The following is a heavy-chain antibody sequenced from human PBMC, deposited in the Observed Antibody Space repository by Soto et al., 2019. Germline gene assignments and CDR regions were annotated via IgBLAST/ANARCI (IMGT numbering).Heavy chain of an antibody. D-gene: IGHD2-15*01. V-gene: IGHV1-69*01. CDR3: ERGVVVAGQRHPYFDY. J-gene: IGHJ4*02. CDR2: IIPIFGTA. Sequence: QVQLVQSGAEVKKPGSSVKVSCKASGGTFSSYAISWVRQAPGQGLEWMGGIIPIFGTANDAQKFQGRVTFTAAESTSKGYSDRGGVRYEAPAMNYCERGVVVAGQRHPYFDYWGQGTLVTVSS. CDR1: GGTFSSYA.